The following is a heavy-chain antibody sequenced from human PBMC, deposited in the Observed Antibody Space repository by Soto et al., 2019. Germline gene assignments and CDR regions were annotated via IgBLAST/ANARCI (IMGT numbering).Heavy chain of an antibody. CDR2: ISWNSGSI. Sequence: PGGSLRLSCAASGFTFDDYAMHWVRQAPGKGLEWVSGISWNSGSIGYADSVKGRFTISRDNAKNSLYLQMNSLRAEDTALYYCAKDRRLLWFGELTSGYFDYWGQGTLVTVSS. V-gene: IGHV3-9*01. D-gene: IGHD3-10*01. J-gene: IGHJ4*02. CDR3: AKDRRLLWFGELTSGYFDY. CDR1: GFTFDDYA.